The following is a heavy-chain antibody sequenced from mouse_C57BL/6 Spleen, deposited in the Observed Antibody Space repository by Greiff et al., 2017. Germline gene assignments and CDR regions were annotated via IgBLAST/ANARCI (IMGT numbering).Heavy chain of an antibody. J-gene: IGHJ1*03. V-gene: IGHV1-61*01. CDR3: ARGSQGYFDV. CDR2: IYPSDSET. CDR1: GYTFTSYW. Sequence: QVQLKEPGAELVRPGSSVKLSCKASGYTFTSYWMDWVKQRPGQGLEWIGNIYPSDSETHYNQKFKDKATLTVDKSSSTAYMQLSSLTSEDSAVYYCARGSQGYFDVWGTGTTVTVSS.